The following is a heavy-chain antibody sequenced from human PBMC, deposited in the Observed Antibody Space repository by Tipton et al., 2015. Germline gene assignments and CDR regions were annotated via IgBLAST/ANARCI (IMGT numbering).Heavy chain of an antibody. Sequence: QLVQSGAEVRKPGESLKISCKASGYRFTTYWIGWVRQMPGKGLEWMGIIYPGDSETRYNPSFQGQVTITADKSITTVYLQWRSLKASDTAMYYCVRRARRVGSHSYPYYFDYWGQGTLVPVSS. CDR2: IYPGDSET. V-gene: IGHV5-51*03. CDR1: GYRFTTYW. J-gene: IGHJ4*02. CDR3: VRRARRVGSHSYPYYFDY. D-gene: IGHD1-26*01.